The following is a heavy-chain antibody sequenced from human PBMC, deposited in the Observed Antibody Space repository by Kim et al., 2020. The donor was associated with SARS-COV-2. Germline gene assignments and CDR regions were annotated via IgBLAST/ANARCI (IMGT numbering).Heavy chain of an antibody. J-gene: IGHJ4*01. V-gene: IGHV4-34*01. D-gene: IGHD3-3*01. CDR2: INHSGST. CDR3: ARINYDFWSGYPKYYFDY. CDR1: GGSFSGYY. Sequence: SETLSLTCAVYGGSFSGYYWSWIRQPPGKGLEWIGEINHSGSTNYNPSLKSRVTISVDTSKNQFSLKLSSVTAADTAVYYCARINYDFWSGYPKYYFDY.